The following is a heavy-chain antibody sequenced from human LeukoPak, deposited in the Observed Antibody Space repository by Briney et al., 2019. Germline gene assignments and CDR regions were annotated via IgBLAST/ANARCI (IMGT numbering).Heavy chain of an antibody. CDR2: IYYSGGT. CDR1: GGSISSSSYY. Sequence: PSETLSLTCTVSGGSISSSSYYWGWIRQPPGKGLEWIGSIYYSGGTYYNPSLKSRVTISVDTSKNQFSLKLSSVTAADTAVYYCARRPTRYCSGGSCADDAFDIWGQGTMVTVSS. V-gene: IGHV4-39*07. D-gene: IGHD2-15*01. J-gene: IGHJ3*02. CDR3: ARRPTRYCSGGSCADDAFDI.